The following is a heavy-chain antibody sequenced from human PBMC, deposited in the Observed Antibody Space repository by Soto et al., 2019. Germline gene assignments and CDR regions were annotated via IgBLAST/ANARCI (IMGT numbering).Heavy chain of an antibody. CDR3: ARERVENCSGGSCYTLNLYGMDV. CDR2: IIPILGIA. CDR1: GGTFSSYT. V-gene: IGHV1-69*08. J-gene: IGHJ6*02. D-gene: IGHD2-15*01. Sequence: QVQLVQSGAEVKKPGSSVKVSCKASGGTFSSYTISWVRQAPGQGLEWMGRIIPILGIANYAQKFQGRVTMTRDTSTSTVYMELSSLRSEDTAVYYCARERVENCSGGSCYTLNLYGMDVWGQGTTVTVSS.